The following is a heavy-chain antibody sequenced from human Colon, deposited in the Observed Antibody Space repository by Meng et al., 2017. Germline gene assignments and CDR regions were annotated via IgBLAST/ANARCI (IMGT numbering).Heavy chain of an antibody. CDR1: GGSITNSNW. V-gene: IGHV4-4*02. D-gene: IGHD2-8*02. CDR3: AKNGAYCLEY. J-gene: IGHJ4*02. CDR2: TYGSVNT. Sequence: VQIQGSGPGLVKPSGTLSLTCAVSGGSITNSNWWSWVRQPPGKGLEWIGQTYGSVNTAYNPSLKSRVTISVDKSKNQLSLTLSSVTAADTAVYYCAKNGAYCLEYWGQGILVTVSS.